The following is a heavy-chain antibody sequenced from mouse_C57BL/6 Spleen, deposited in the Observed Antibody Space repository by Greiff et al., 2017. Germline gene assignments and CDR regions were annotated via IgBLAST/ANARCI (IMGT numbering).Heavy chain of an antibody. D-gene: IGHD1-1*01. J-gene: IGHJ3*01. CDR3: ARQEDYYGSSYPFAY. V-gene: IGHV1-62-2*01. CDR1: GYTFTAYP. Sequence: QVQLQQSGAELVKPGASVKLSCKASGYTFTAYPIHWVKQRSGQGLEWIGWFYPGSGSIKYNEKFKDKDTLTADKSSSTVYMELSRLTSEDSAVXFCARQEDYYGSSYPFAYWGQGTMVTVSA. CDR2: FYPGSGSI.